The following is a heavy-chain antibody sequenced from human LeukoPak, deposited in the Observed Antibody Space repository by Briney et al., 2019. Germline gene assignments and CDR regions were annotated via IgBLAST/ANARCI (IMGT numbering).Heavy chain of an antibody. V-gene: IGHV4-61*01. Sequence: SETLSLTCTVSGGSVSSGSYYWSWIRQPPGKELEWIGHIYYSGSTNYNPSLKSRVTISIDTSKNQFSLKLSSVTAADTAVYYCARTVSATPQVFDYWGQGTLVTVSS. CDR2: IYYSGST. D-gene: IGHD6-25*01. CDR1: GGSVSSGSYY. J-gene: IGHJ4*02. CDR3: ARTVSATPQVFDY.